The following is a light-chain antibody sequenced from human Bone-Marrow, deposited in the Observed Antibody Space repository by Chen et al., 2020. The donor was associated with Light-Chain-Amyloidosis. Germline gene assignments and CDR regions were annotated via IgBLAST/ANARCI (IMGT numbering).Light chain of an antibody. J-gene: IGLJ3*02. CDR1: NLGSTS. Sequence: SYVLTQPSSVSVAQGQTATIACGGNNLGSTSVHWYQQTPGQAPLLVVYDDSDRPSAIPARLSGSNSGNTATLTISRVEAGDGADYYCQVWDRSSDRPVFGGGTKLTVL. CDR2: DDS. V-gene: IGLV3-21*02. CDR3: QVWDRSSDRPV.